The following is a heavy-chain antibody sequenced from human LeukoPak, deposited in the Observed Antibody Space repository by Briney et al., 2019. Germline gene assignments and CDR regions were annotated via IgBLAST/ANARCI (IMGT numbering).Heavy chain of an antibody. CDR1: GGSISYYY. CDR2: IYDSGTT. J-gene: IGHJ4*02. V-gene: IGHV4-59*08. Sequence: SETLSLTCIVSGGSISYYYWSWIRQPPGKGLEWIGYIYDSGTTNYNPSLKSRVTISVDTSKNQFSLKLNSVTAADTAVYYCARQSATQLWYFDYWGQGSLVTVSS. D-gene: IGHD5-18*01. CDR3: ARQSATQLWYFDY.